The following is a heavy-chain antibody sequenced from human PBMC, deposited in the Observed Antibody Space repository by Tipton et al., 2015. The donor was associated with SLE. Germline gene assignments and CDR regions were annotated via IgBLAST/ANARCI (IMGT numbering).Heavy chain of an antibody. D-gene: IGHD5-12*01. CDR1: GGSISSSSYY. CDR2: IYYSGST. J-gene: IGHJ5*02. V-gene: IGHV4-39*07. CDR3: ATSGYDFLSLFDP. Sequence: TLSLTCTVSGGSISSSSYYWGWIRQPPGKGLEWIGSIYYSGSTYYNPSLKSRVTISMDTSKNQVSLRMTSVTAADTVVYYCATSGYDFLSLFDPWGQGTPVTVSS.